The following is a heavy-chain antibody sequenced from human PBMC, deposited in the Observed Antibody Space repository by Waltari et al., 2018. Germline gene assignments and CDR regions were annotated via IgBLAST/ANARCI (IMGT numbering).Heavy chain of an antibody. V-gene: IGHV3-30*18. D-gene: IGHD7-27*01. CDR2: VLHGET. CDR3: AKSPLWGEFGH. J-gene: IGHJ4*02. Sequence: QVQLVESGGGVVQPGRSLRLSCAASGFTISSYGMHWVRQAPGNGREGVALVLHGETKYADSVKVRFTISSDNSRNTLYLQMNSLRAEDTAVYYCAKSPLWGEFGHWGRGTLVTVSS. CDR1: GFTISSYG.